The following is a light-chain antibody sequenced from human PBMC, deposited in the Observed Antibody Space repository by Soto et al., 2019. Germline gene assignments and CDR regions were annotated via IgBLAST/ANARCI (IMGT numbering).Light chain of an antibody. CDR2: GAS. J-gene: IGKJ3*01. Sequence: EIVLTQSPGTLSLSPGERATLSCRASQSVSNNYLAWYQQKPGQAPRLLISGASNRATGIPDRFSGSGSGTDFTLAISRLEPADFAVYYCQQYGTSPFTFGPGTRVDLK. CDR3: QQYGTSPFT. V-gene: IGKV3-20*01. CDR1: QSVSNNY.